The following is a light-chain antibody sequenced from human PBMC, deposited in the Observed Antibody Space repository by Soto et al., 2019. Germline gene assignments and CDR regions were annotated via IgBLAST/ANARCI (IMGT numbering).Light chain of an antibody. CDR1: QSISIW. CDR2: KTS. CDR3: QQYNSWPRT. J-gene: IGKJ1*01. Sequence: DIQMTQSPYTLSASLGDRVTITCRASQSISIWLAWYQQKPGKAPKLLIYKTSSLESGVPSRFSGSGSGTEFTLTIISLQPDDFATYYRQQYNSWPRTFGQGTKGDIK. V-gene: IGKV1-5*03.